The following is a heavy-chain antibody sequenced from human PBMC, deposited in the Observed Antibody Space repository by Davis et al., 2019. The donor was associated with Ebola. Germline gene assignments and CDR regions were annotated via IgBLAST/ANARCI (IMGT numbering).Heavy chain of an antibody. J-gene: IGHJ4*02. V-gene: IGHV5-51*01. CDR3: ARPGIAAAGRVLGPFDY. D-gene: IGHD6-13*01. Sequence: GESLKISCKDSGNSFNSHWIGWVRQMPGKALEWMGIIYTGDSDTRYNPSFQGQVTISADKSISTAYLQWSSLKASDTAMYYCARPGIAAAGRVLGPFDYWGQGTLVTVSS. CDR2: IYTGDSDT. CDR1: GNSFNSHW.